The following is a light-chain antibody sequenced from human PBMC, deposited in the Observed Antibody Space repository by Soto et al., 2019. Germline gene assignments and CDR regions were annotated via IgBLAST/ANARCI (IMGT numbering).Light chain of an antibody. CDR2: EVN. CDR1: SSDVGGYKY. V-gene: IGLV2-14*01. J-gene: IGLJ1*01. CDR3: SSFTSSSTLYV. Sequence: VLTQPASVSGSPGQSITISCTGTSSDVGGYKYVSWYQQHPGKAPKLMIYEVNNRPSGVSNRFSGSKSGNTASLTVSGLQAEDEADYYCSSFTSSSTLYVFGTGTKVTVL.